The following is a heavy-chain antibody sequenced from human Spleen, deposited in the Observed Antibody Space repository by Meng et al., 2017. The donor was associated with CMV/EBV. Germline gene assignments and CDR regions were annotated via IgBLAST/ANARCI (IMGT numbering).Heavy chain of an antibody. CDR3: AKDRFGSGSYEPDY. J-gene: IGHJ4*02. D-gene: IGHD3-10*01. CDR2: VSFDGSNT. V-gene: IGHV3-30-3*01. CDR1: GFTFSNYA. Sequence: GESLKIFCAASGFTFSNYAMHWVRQAPGKGLEWVAVVSFDGSNTYYADSVKGRFTISRDNSKNTLYLQMNSLRAEDTAVYYCAKDRFGSGSYEPDYWGQGTLVTVSS.